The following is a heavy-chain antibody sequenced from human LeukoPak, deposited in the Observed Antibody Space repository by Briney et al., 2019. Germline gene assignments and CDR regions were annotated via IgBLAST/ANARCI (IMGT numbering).Heavy chain of an antibody. V-gene: IGHV3-9*01. D-gene: IGHD1-26*01. CDR2: ISWNSGSI. CDR1: GFTFDDYA. Sequence: GGSLRLSCVASGFTFDDYAMHWVRQAPGKGLEWVSGISWNSGSIGYADSVKGRFTISRDNAKNSLYLQMNSLRAEDTALYYCAKGGGSYYWFSAFDIWGQGTMVTVSS. CDR3: AKGGGSYYWFSAFDI. J-gene: IGHJ3*02.